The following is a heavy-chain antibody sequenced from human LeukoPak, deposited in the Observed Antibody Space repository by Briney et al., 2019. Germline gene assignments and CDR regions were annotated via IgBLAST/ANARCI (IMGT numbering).Heavy chain of an antibody. V-gene: IGHV1-69*05. CDR3: ARNGDSSGYYPSNFQH. J-gene: IGHJ1*01. Sequence: SVKISCKASGGTFSSYAISWVRQAPGQGLEWMGRIIPIFGTANYAQKFQGRVTITTDESTSTAYMELSSLRSEDTAVYYCARNGDSSGYYPSNFQHWGRGTLVTVSS. CDR2: IIPIFGTA. D-gene: IGHD3-22*01. CDR1: GGTFSSYA.